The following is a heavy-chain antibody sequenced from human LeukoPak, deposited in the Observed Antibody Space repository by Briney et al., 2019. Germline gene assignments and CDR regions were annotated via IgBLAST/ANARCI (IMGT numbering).Heavy chain of an antibody. CDR2: INPNSGGT. V-gene: IGHV1-2*02. Sequence: GASVKVSCKASGYTFTGYYMHWVRQAPGQGLEWMGWINPNSGGTNYAQKFQGRVTMTRDTSISTAYMELSRLRSDDTAVYYCARDHYYYGSEIYYYYYMDVWGKGTTVTISS. CDR1: GYTFTGYY. J-gene: IGHJ6*03. CDR3: ARDHYYYGSEIYYYYYMDV. D-gene: IGHD3-10*01.